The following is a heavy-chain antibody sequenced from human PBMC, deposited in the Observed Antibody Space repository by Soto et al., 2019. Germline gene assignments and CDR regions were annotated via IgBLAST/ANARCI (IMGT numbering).Heavy chain of an antibody. Sequence: GASVKVSCKASGGTFSSHTISWVRQAPGQGLEWMGRIIPILGIANYAQKFQGRVTITADKSTSTAYMELSSLRSEDTAVYYCARGINGSSPYYYYYYYMDVWGKGTTVTVSS. J-gene: IGHJ6*03. D-gene: IGHD6-6*01. V-gene: IGHV1-69*02. CDR2: IIPILGIA. CDR1: GGTFSSHT. CDR3: ARGINGSSPYYYYYYYMDV.